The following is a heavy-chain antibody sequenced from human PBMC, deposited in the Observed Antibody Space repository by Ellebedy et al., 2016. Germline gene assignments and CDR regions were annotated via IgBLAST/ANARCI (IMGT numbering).Heavy chain of an antibody. J-gene: IGHJ4*02. CDR1: GGSVDTYY. Sequence: SETLSLXCTVSGGSVDTYYWTWIRQSPGKELEWIGYVFYGGSTKYNPSLRSRVTISLHTSRNQFSLRVTSVAAADTAVYFCARDVSLYSSSPSFDFWGQGMLVTVSS. V-gene: IGHV4-59*02. CDR2: VFYGGST. CDR3: ARDVSLYSSSPSFDF. D-gene: IGHD3-22*01.